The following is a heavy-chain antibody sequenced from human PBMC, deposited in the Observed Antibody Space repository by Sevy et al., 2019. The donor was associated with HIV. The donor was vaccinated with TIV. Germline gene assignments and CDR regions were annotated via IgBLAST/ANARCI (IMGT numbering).Heavy chain of an antibody. Sequence: WGSLRLSCAASGFTFSSYEMNWVRQAPGKGLEWVSYISSSGSTIYYADSVKGRFTISRDNAKNSLYLQMNSLRAEDTAVYYCARGGDCSGGSCYLFYYYYGMDVWGQGTTVTVSS. CDR1: GFTFSSYE. D-gene: IGHD2-15*01. CDR3: ARGGDCSGGSCYLFYYYYGMDV. V-gene: IGHV3-48*03. CDR2: ISSSGSTI. J-gene: IGHJ6*02.